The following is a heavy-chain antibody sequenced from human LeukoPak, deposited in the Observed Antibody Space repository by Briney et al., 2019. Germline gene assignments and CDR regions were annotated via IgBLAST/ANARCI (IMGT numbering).Heavy chain of an antibody. CDR2: ISGSGGST. Sequence: WGSLRLSCAASGFTFSSYGMSWVRQAPGKGLEWVSAISGSGGSTYYADSVKGRFTISRDNSKNTLYLQMNSLRAEDTAVYYCAKDAGVILTGYYSYYYYMDVWGKGTTVTVSS. J-gene: IGHJ6*03. D-gene: IGHD3-9*01. V-gene: IGHV3-23*01. CDR1: GFTFSSYG. CDR3: AKDAGVILTGYYSYYYYMDV.